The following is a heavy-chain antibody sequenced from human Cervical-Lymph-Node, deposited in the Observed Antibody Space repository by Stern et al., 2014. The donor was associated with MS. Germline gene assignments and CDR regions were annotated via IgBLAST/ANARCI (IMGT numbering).Heavy chain of an antibody. D-gene: IGHD2-2*01. CDR3: AKDLGRGGVVVPLYGLDV. J-gene: IGHJ6*02. CDR2: ISDSGVYT. Sequence: VQLVESGGGLVQPGGSLRLSCAASGFSFSTYAFSWVRQAPGKGLEWVSSISDSGVYTYYADSVKGQFTISRDNSKSMWYLEMQSLRAEDTAVYHCAKDLGRGGVVVPLYGLDVWGQGTTVTVSS. CDR1: GFSFSTYA. V-gene: IGHV3-23*04.